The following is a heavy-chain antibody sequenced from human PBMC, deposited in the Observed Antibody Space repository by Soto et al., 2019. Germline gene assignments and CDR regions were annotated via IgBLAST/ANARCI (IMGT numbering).Heavy chain of an antibody. CDR2: ISAYNGNT. D-gene: IGHD2-2*01. CDR3: ARDDVLVPAWFDP. Sequence: GASVKVSCKASGYTFTSYGISWVRQAPGQGLEWMGWISAYNGNTNYAQKLQGRVTMTTDTSTSTAYVELRSLRSDDTAVYYCARDDVLVPAWFDPWGQGTLVTVSS. CDR1: GYTFTSYG. J-gene: IGHJ5*02. V-gene: IGHV1-18*01.